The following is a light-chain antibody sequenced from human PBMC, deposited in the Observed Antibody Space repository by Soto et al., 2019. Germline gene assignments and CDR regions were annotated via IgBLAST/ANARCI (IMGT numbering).Light chain of an antibody. CDR3: LQYKSYPYT. CDR1: QGLSNS. Sequence: DIQMTQSPSAMSASVGDRVTITCRASQGLSNSLVWLQQKPGKVPKRLIYAASSLQSGVPSRFSGSESVTQLTLPIGSLQPEDFATYYCLQYKSYPYTFGQGTKREIK. J-gene: IGKJ2*01. CDR2: AAS. V-gene: IGKV1-17*03.